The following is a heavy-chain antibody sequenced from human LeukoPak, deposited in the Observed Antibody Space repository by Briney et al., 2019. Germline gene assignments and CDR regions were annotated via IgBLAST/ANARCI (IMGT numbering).Heavy chain of an antibody. D-gene: IGHD1-1*01. V-gene: IGHV3-23*01. CDR1: GFAFSNYA. CDR3: AKVEGASKASVY. Sequence: GGSLRLSCAAAGFAFSNYAMTWVRQAPGRGLEWVSSISGSVGSTYYADSVKGRFTISRDNSKNTLYLQMYSLRAEDTAVYYCAKVEGASKASVYWGQGALVTVSS. CDR2: ISGSVGST. J-gene: IGHJ4*02.